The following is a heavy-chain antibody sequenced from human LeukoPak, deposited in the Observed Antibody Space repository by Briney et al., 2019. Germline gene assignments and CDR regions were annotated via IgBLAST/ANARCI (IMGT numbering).Heavy chain of an antibody. CDR1: GGSFSGYY. J-gene: IGHJ6*03. CDR2: INHSGST. CDR3: ARFGKYCSSTSCYVGYYYYYMDV. Sequence: PSETLSLTCAVYGGSFSGYYWSWIRQPPGKGLEWIGEINHSGSTNYNPSLKSRVTISVDTSKNQFSLKLSSVTAADTAVYYCARFGKYCSSTSCYVGYYYYYMDVWGKGTTVTISS. D-gene: IGHD2-2*01. V-gene: IGHV4-34*01.